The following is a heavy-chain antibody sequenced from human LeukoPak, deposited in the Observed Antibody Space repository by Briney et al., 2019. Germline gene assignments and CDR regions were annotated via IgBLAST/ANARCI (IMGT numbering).Heavy chain of an antibody. CDR3: ATAVWEPYFDFDY. D-gene: IGHD1-26*01. Sequence: SETLSLTCTVSGGSISSYYWSWIRQPPGKGLEWIGYIYYSGCTNYNPSLKSRVTISVDTSKNQFSLKLSSVTAADTAVYYCATAVWEPYFDFDYWGQGTLVTVSS. J-gene: IGHJ4*02. V-gene: IGHV4-59*01. CDR2: IYYSGCT. CDR1: GGSISSYY.